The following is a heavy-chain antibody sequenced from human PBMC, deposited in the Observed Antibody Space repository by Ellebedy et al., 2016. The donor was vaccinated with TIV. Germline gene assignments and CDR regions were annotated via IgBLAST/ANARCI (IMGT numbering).Heavy chain of an antibody. V-gene: IGHV1-18*04. CDR2: LSGYNGNT. CDR3: ARDRYIKRIAWFDP. J-gene: IGHJ5*02. CDR1: GYTFTSYG. D-gene: IGHD2-2*02. Sequence: ASSVKVSCKPSGYTFTSYGISWVRQAPGQGLEWMGWLSGYNGNTNYAQKLQGRVTMTTDTSTSTAYLELRSLRSDDTAVYYCARDRYIKRIAWFDPWGQGTLVTVSS.